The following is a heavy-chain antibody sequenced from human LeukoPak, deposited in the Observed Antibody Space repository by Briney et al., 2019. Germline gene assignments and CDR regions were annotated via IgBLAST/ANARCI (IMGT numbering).Heavy chain of an antibody. CDR2: VCDTGST. CDR1: GGSFSGYY. Sequence: KPSETLSLTCAVYGGSFSGYYWSWIRQPPGKGLEWIGYVCDTGSTNYNPSLKSRVTLSVDTSNNQFSLKLSSVTAADTALYYCARECGGACYPPAYYYYMDVWGKGTTVTVSS. D-gene: IGHD2-21*02. V-gene: IGHV4-59*01. J-gene: IGHJ6*03. CDR3: ARECGGACYPPAYYYYMDV.